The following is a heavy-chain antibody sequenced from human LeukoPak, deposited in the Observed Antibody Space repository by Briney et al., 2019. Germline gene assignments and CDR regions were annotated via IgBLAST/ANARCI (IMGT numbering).Heavy chain of an antibody. D-gene: IGHD6-13*01. V-gene: IGHV1-2*02. CDR3: ARSMAPSGSLYFQH. CDR1: GYTFTGYY. Sequence: ASVRVSCKASGYTFTGYYMHWVRQAPGQGLEWMGWINSKSGGTNYAQTFQGRVTMTRDTSISAAYMELSRLRSDDTAVYYCARSMAPSGSLYFQHWGQGNLVTVSS. CDR2: INSKSGGT. J-gene: IGHJ1*01.